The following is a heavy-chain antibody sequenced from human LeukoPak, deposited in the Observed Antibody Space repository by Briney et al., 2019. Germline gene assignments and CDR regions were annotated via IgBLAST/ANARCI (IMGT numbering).Heavy chain of an antibody. Sequence: SETLSLTCTVSGGSISSYYWSWIRQPAGKGLEWIGRLYTSGSTNYNPSLKSRVTMSVDTSKNQFSLKLSSVTAADTAVYYCARVRYYYGSGSYDAFDIWGQGTMVTVSS. CDR2: LYTSGST. J-gene: IGHJ3*02. V-gene: IGHV4-4*07. CDR3: ARVRYYYGSGSYDAFDI. CDR1: GGSISSYY. D-gene: IGHD3-10*01.